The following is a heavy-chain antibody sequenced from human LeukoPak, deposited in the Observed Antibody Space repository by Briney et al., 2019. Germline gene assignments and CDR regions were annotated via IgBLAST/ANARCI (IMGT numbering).Heavy chain of an antibody. CDR1: GGSISSTSYD. Sequence: SETLSLTCTVSGGSISSTSYDWGWIRQPPGKGPEWIGSDYYTGTTYYNPSLKSRVTISVDTSKHQFSLKLSSVTAADTAVYYCAREMRHPYYYMDVWGKGTTVTVSS. CDR2: DYYTGTT. CDR3: AREMRHPYYYMDV. V-gene: IGHV4-39*02. J-gene: IGHJ6*03.